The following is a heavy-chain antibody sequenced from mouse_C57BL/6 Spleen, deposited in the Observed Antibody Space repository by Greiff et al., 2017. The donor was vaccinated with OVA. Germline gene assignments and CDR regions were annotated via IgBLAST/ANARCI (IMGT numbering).Heavy chain of an antibody. CDR3: ATSTVVADY. J-gene: IGHJ2*01. D-gene: IGHD1-1*01. V-gene: IGHV1-22*01. CDR1: GYTFTDYN. Sequence: EVKLQQSGPELVKPGASVKMSCKASGYTFTDYNMHWVKQSHGKSLEWIGYINPNNGGTSYNQKFKGKATLTVNKSSSTAYMELRSLTSEDSAVYYCATSTVVADYWGQGTTLTVSS. CDR2: INPNNGGT.